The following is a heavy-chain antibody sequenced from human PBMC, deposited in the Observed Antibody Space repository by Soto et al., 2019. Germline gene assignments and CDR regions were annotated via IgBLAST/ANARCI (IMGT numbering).Heavy chain of an antibody. D-gene: IGHD5-18*01. CDR1: GGSISSGDYY. CDR2: IYYSGST. J-gene: IGHJ4*02. CDR3: ASNSCGYTFYDY. V-gene: IGHV4-30-4*01. Sequence: SETLSLTCTVSGGSISSGDYYWSWIRQPPGKGLEWIGYIYYSGSTYYNPSLKSRVTISVDTSKNQFSLKLSSVTAADTAVYYCASNSCGYTFYDYWGQGALVTVS.